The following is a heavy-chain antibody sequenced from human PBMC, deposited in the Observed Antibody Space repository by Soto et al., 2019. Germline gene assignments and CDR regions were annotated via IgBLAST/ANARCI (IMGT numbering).Heavy chain of an antibody. D-gene: IGHD1-7*01. J-gene: IGHJ6*02. Sequence: ASVKVSCKASGYTFTSYAMHWVRQAPGQRLEWMGWINAGNGNTRYSQKFQGRVTITRDTSASTAYMELSSLRSEDTAVYYCARVYWNYRNYGMDVWGQGTTVTVSS. CDR1: GYTFTSYA. CDR3: ARVYWNYRNYGMDV. CDR2: INAGNGNT. V-gene: IGHV1-3*01.